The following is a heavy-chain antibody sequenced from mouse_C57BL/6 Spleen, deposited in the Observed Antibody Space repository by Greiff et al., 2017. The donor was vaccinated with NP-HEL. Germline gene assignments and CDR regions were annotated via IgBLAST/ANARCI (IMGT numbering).Heavy chain of an antibody. Sequence: QVHVKQSGAELVRPGASVTLSCKASGYTFTDYEMHWVKQTPVHGLEWIGAIDPETGGTAYNQKFKGKAILTADKSSSTAYMELRSLTSEDSAVYYCTRDSSGYDWFAYWGQGTLVTVSA. D-gene: IGHD3-2*02. CDR3: TRDSSGYDWFAY. CDR1: GYTFTDYE. CDR2: IDPETGGT. J-gene: IGHJ3*01. V-gene: IGHV1-15*01.